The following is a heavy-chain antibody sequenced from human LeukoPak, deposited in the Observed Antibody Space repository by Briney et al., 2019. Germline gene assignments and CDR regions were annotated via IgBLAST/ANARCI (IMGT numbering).Heavy chain of an antibody. D-gene: IGHD2-8*01. Sequence: SVKVSCKASGGTFSSYAISWVRQAPGQGLEWMGGIIPIFGTANYAQKFQGRVTITTDESTSTAYMELSSLRSEDTAVYYCAREGYCTNGVCLGEFLDLWGRGTLVTVSS. J-gene: IGHJ2*01. V-gene: IGHV1-69*05. CDR2: IIPIFGTA. CDR1: GGTFSSYA. CDR3: AREGYCTNGVCLGEFLDL.